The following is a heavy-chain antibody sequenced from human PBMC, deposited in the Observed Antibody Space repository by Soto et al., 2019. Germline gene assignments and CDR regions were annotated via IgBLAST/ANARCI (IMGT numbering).Heavy chain of an antibody. CDR1: GFTFSSYA. Sequence: EVQLLESGGGLVQPGGSLRLSCAASGFTFSSYAMSWVRQAPGKGLEWVSAISGSGGSTYYADSVKGRFTISRDNSKNTLYLQMNSLRDEDTAVYYCAQARDYYDSSGYLDYWGQGTLVTVSS. CDR3: AQARDYYDSSGYLDY. J-gene: IGHJ4*02. D-gene: IGHD3-22*01. CDR2: ISGSGGST. V-gene: IGHV3-23*01.